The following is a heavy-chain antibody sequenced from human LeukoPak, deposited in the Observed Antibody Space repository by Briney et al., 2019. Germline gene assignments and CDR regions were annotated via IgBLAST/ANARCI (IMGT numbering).Heavy chain of an antibody. J-gene: IGHJ3*02. D-gene: IGHD1-26*01. Sequence: PGGSLRLSCAASGFTFSSYAMGWVRQAPGKGLEWVSAISGSGGSTYYADSVKGRFTISRDNSKNTLYLQMNSLRAEDTAVYYCARGRVGATRDDAFDIWGQGTMVTVSS. CDR2: ISGSGGST. CDR3: ARGRVGATRDDAFDI. CDR1: GFTFSSYA. V-gene: IGHV3-23*01.